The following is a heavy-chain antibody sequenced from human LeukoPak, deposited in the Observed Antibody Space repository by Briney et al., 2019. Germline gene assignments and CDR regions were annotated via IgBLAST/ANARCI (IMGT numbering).Heavy chain of an antibody. J-gene: IGHJ5*02. V-gene: IGHV1-18*01. CDR1: GYTFTSYG. Sequence: ASVKVSCKASGYTFTSYGISWVRQAPGQGLEWMGWISAYNGNTNHAQKLQGRVTMTTDTSTSTAYMELRSLRSDDTAVYYCARDKTRYSSWYLVDPWGQGTLVTVSS. CDR3: ARDKTRYSSWYLVDP. D-gene: IGHD6-13*01. CDR2: ISAYNGNT.